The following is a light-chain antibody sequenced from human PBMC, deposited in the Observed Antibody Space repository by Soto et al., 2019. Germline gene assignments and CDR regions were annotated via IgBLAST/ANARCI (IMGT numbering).Light chain of an antibody. V-gene: IGKV1D-12*01. CDR3: QQANSFPIT. Sequence: DIQMTQSPSSVSASIGDRVTITCRASQDISNWLAWYQQQPGKAPKLLIYAASSLQSGVPSRFSGSGSGTDFTLPTSSLQPEPFAIYYCQQANSFPITFAQGTRLEIK. CDR1: QDISNW. CDR2: AAS. J-gene: IGKJ5*01.